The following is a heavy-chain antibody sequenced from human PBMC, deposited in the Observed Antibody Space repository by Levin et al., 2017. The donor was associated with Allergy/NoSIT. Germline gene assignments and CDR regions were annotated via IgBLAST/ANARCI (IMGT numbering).Heavy chain of an antibody. Sequence: SETLSLTCTVSGGSISSGGYYWSWIRQHPGKGLEWIGYIYYSGSTYYNPSLKSRVTISVDTSKNQFSLKLSSVTAADTAVYYCAREFIFDDYGDYANWYFDLWGRGTLVTVSS. J-gene: IGHJ2*01. CDR2: IYYSGST. CDR3: AREFIFDDYGDYANWYFDL. D-gene: IGHD4-17*01. CDR1: GGSISSGGYY. V-gene: IGHV4-31*03.